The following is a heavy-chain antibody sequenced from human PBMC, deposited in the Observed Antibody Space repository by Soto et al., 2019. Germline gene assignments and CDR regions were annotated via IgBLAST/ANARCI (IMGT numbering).Heavy chain of an antibody. Sequence: EVQLVESGGGLVQPGRSLTLSCAASGFTFDDYAMHWVRQAPGKGLEWVSGISWNSGNRVYADSVRGRFTISRDNARNSLHLQMNSLRAEDAAFYYCAKDFTGYSSGSLHDWGQGTLVTVSS. V-gene: IGHV3-9*01. CDR3: AKDFTGYSSGSLHD. CDR2: ISWNSGNR. J-gene: IGHJ4*02. CDR1: GFTFDDYA. D-gene: IGHD6-19*01.